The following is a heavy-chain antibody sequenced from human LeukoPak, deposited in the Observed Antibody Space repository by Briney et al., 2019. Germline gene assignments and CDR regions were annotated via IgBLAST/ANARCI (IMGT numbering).Heavy chain of an antibody. J-gene: IGHJ3*02. CDR1: GGSISSSSYY. V-gene: IGHV4-39*07. Sequence: SETLSLTCTVSGGSISSSSYYWGWIRQPPGKGLEWIGSIYYSGSTYYNPSLKSRVTISVDTSKNQFSLKLSSVTAADTAVYYCARGPPPRYSYGRGNAFDIWGQGTMVTVSS. CDR3: ARGPPPRYSYGRGNAFDI. CDR2: IYYSGST. D-gene: IGHD5-18*01.